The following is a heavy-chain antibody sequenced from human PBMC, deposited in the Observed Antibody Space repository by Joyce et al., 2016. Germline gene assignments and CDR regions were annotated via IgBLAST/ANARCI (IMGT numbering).Heavy chain of an antibody. J-gene: IGHJ5*01. CDR1: GFTFTNYA. Sequence: EVRLLESGGGLVQPGGSLKLSCAASGFTFTNYAMNWVRQAPGKGLEWVSLISATGGSTYYADSVNDRFTISRDRSKNTLYLQMNSLRVDDTAVYYCAKKGLPVTDDNWFDSWGQGALVIVSS. CDR3: AKKGLPVTDDNWFDS. CDR2: ISATGGST. D-gene: IGHD2-21*02. V-gene: IGHV3-23*01.